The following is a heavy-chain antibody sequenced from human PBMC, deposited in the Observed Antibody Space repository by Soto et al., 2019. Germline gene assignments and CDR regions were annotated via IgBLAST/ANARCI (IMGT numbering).Heavy chain of an antibody. Sequence: GASVKVSCKASGYTFASYDINWGRQATGQGLEWMGWMNPNSGNTGYAQKFQGRVTMTRNTSISTAYMELSSLRSEDTAVYYCASSASRNKRGIGRWDKETMGTVAS. J-gene: IGHJ4*02. CDR3: ASSASRNKRGIGR. CDR2: MNPNSGNT. CDR1: GYTFASYD. D-gene: IGHD2-15*01. V-gene: IGHV1-8*01.